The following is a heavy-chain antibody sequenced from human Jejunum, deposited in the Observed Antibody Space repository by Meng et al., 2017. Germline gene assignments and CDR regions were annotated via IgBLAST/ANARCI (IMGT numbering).Heavy chain of an antibody. CDR3: VRRRSGASSLFDL. V-gene: IGHV4-34*01. CDR1: GGSLRGYY. Sequence: LRLSCGVDGGSLRGYYWSWIRQAPEKGLEYIGDIHHSGTTTYMPSVWGRLTISLDTSKNQLSLNLISVTAADTAIYYCVRRRSGASSLFDLWGPGTRVTVSS. CDR2: IHHSGTT. D-gene: IGHD2-15*01. J-gene: IGHJ5*02.